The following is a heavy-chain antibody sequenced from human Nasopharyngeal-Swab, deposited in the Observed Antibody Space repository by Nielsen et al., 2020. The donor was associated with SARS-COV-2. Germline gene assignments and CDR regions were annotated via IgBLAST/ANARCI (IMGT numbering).Heavy chain of an antibody. Sequence: GESLKISCSASGFTFSSYAMHWVRQAPGKGLEYVSAISSNGGSTYYADSVKGRFTISRDNSKNTLYLQMSSLRAEDTAVYYCARDSDGDYGDYWGQGTLVTVSS. J-gene: IGHJ4*02. CDR3: ARDSDGDYGDY. CDR1: GFTFSSYA. D-gene: IGHD4-17*01. V-gene: IGHV3-64D*08. CDR2: ISSNGGST.